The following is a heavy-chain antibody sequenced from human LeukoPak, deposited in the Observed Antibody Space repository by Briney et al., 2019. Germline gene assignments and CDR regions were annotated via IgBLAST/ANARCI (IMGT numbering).Heavy chain of an antibody. Sequence: ASLKVSCKASLGTFTSYAISWVRHAPGQGLEWMGEIIPIFGTTNYAQNLQGRVTITADESTSTAYMELRSLRSEDTAVYYCARDLQWIRRASMPGDYWGQGTLVTVSS. CDR3: ARDLQWIRRASMPGDY. CDR2: IIPIFGTT. CDR1: LGTFTSYA. V-gene: IGHV1-69*13. D-gene: IGHD5-12*01. J-gene: IGHJ4*02.